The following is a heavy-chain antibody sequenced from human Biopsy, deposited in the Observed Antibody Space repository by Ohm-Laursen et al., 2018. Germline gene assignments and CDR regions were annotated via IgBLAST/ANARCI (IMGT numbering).Heavy chain of an antibody. Sequence: SLRLSCAASGLTFDDYGMHWVRQAPGKGLEWVSLISWDGRTRYYADSVKGRFTISRDNSKNSLYLQMNSLRLEDTALYFCARAFRGQYFYYYYGMDVWGQGTTVTVSS. CDR3: ARAFRGQYFYYYYGMDV. CDR2: ISWDGRTR. V-gene: IGHV3-43D*04. J-gene: IGHJ6*02. D-gene: IGHD3-9*01. CDR1: GLTFDDYG.